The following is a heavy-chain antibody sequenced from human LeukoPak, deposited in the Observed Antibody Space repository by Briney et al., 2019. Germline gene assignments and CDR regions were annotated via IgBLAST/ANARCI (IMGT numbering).Heavy chain of an antibody. CDR1: GYTFTGYY. J-gene: IGHJ6*02. V-gene: IGHV1-2*02. CDR3: AGNDYDILTGSPGYYGMDV. D-gene: IGHD3-9*01. CDR2: INPNSGGT. Sequence: ASVKVSCKVSGYTFTGYYMHWVRQAPGQGLEWMGWINPNSGGTNYAQKFQGRVTMTRDTSISTAYMELSRLRSDDTAVYYCAGNDYDILTGSPGYYGMDVWGQGTTVTVSS.